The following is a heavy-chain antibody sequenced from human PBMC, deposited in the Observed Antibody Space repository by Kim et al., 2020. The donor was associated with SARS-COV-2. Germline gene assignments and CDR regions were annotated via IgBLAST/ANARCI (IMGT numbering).Heavy chain of an antibody. CDR2: IWSDGRNK. J-gene: IGHJ3*01. CDR1: GFTFSNYG. CDR3: ARCESVDYYAFDL. V-gene: IGHV3-33*01. D-gene: IGHD5-12*01. Sequence: GGSLRLSCAASGFTFSNYGMHWVRQAPGKGLEWVAVIWSDGRNKFYADSVRGRFTISRDNAKNTLYLEMNSLRAEDTSVYYCARCESVDYYAFDLWGQGTRVTVSS.